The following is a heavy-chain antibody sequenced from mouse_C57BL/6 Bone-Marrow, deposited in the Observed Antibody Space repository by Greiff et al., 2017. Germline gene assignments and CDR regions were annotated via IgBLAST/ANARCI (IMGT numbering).Heavy chain of an antibody. CDR3: TTGDYGSSDY. J-gene: IGHJ2*01. Sequence: VQLQQSGAELVRPGASVKLSCTASGFNIKDDYMHWVKQRPEQGLEWIGWINPANGDTEYASKFQGKATITADTSSNTAYLQLSSLTSEDTAVYYCTTGDYGSSDYWGQGTTLTVSS. CDR1: GFNIKDDY. D-gene: IGHD1-1*01. V-gene: IGHV14-4*01. CDR2: INPANGDT.